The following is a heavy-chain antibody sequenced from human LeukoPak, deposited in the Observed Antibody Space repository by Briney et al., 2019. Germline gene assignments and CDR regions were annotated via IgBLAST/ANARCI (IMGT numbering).Heavy chain of an antibody. CDR2: ISGSGGST. J-gene: IGHJ4*02. CDR1: GFTFSSYA. V-gene: IGHV3-23*01. Sequence: GGSLRLSCAASGFTFSSYAMSWVRQAPGKGLEWVSAISGSGGSTYYADSVKGRFTISRDNSKNTLYLQMNSLRAEDTAVYYCANGQWVVAALYYFDYWGQGTLVTVSS. CDR3: ANGQWVVAALYYFDY. D-gene: IGHD2-15*01.